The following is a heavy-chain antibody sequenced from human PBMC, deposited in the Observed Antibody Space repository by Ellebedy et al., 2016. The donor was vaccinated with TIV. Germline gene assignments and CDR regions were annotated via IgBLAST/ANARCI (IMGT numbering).Heavy chain of an antibody. CDR3: ARSGGQLVGASDI. V-gene: IGHV3-11*06. CDR1: GFTFSAYF. D-gene: IGHD6-13*01. CDR2: VSGSSTYT. Sequence: PGGSLRLSCAASGFTFSAYFVSWIRQAPGKGLEWVSYVSGSSTYTNYADSVKGRFTISRDNAKNSLYLQMNSLRAEDTAVYYCARSGGQLVGASDIWGPGTVVTVSS. J-gene: IGHJ3*02.